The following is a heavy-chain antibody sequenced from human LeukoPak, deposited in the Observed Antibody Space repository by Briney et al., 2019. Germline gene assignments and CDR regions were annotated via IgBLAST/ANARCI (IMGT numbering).Heavy chain of an antibody. V-gene: IGHV1-18*01. CDR2: ISAYNGNT. Sequence: ASVKVSCKASGYTSTSYGISLVRQAPGQGLEWMGWISAYNGNTNYAQKLQGRVTMTTDTSTSTAYMELRSLRSDDTAVYYCARDLYSSSWYLSNYWGQGTLVTVSS. J-gene: IGHJ4*02. D-gene: IGHD6-13*01. CDR1: GYTSTSYG. CDR3: ARDLYSSSWYLSNY.